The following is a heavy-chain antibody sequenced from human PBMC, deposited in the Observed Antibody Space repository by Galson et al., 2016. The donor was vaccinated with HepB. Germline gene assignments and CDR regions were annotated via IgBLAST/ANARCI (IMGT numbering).Heavy chain of an antibody. CDR1: GFTFKKYG. J-gene: IGHJ4*02. CDR3: ARDGPNYNYDF. CDR2: IESYSKII. D-gene: IGHD5-24*01. V-gene: IGHV3-48*04. Sequence: LRLSCAASGFTFKKYGFNWVRLTPGKGLEWLSYIESYSKIIRYTDSVRGRFTVSRDNAKNSVYLQLSGLRVEDTAIYYCARDGPNYNYDFWGQGTLVIVFS.